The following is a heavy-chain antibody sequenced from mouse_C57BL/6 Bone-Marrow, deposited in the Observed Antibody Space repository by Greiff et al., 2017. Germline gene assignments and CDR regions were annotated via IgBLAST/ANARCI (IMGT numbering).Heavy chain of an antibody. CDR2: IHPNSGST. CDR1: GYTFTSYW. CDR3: ARNGSSYYAMDY. V-gene: IGHV1-64*01. Sequence: QVQLQQPGAELVKPGASVKLSCKASGYTFTSYWMHWVKQRPGQGLEWIGMIHPNSGSTNYNEKFKSKAILTVDTSSSTAYMQLSSLTSEDSAVYYCARNGSSYYAMDYWGQGTSVTVSS. J-gene: IGHJ4*01. D-gene: IGHD1-1*01.